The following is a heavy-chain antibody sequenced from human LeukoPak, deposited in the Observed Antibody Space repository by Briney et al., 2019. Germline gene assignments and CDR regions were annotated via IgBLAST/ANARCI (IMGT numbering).Heavy chain of an antibody. J-gene: IGHJ5*02. CDR3: ARNLLPYFGELDP. Sequence: SETLSLTCTVSGGSISTDNYYWSWVRQSPVKGLEWLGYIHHSGTTYYNPSLRSRVSISVATSKNQFSLNLNPVTAADTAVYYCARNLLPYFGELDPWGRGTLVTVSS. CDR2: IHHSGTT. V-gene: IGHV4-31*03. CDR1: GGSISTDNYY. D-gene: IGHD3-10*01.